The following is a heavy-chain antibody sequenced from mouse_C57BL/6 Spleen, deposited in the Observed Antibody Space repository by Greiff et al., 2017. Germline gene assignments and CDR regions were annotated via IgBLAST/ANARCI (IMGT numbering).Heavy chain of an antibody. V-gene: IGHV6-6*01. CDR3: TRAFYYYGSSYGYFDV. Sequence: EVQVVESGGGLVQPGGSMKLSCAASGFTFSDAWMDWVRQSPEKGLEWVAEIRNKANNHATYYAESVKGRFTISRDDSKSSVYLQMNSLRAEDTGIYYCTRAFYYYGSSYGYFDVWGTGTTVTVSS. CDR2: IRNKANNHAT. J-gene: IGHJ1*03. D-gene: IGHD1-1*01. CDR1: GFTFSDAW.